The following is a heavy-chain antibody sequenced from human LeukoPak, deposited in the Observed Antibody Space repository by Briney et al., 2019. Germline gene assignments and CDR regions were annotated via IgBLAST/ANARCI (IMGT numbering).Heavy chain of an antibody. CDR2: ISDSGDRT. V-gene: IGHV3-53*01. CDR1: GFTVSSNY. D-gene: IGHD2-21*01. Sequence: HSGGSLRLSCAASGFTVSSNYMSWVRQAPGKGLEWVSSISDSGDRTHYADSVKGRFTISRVNSQNTLLLQMSNLRTEDTAVYYCANSSLGWGQGTLVTVSS. J-gene: IGHJ4*02. CDR3: ANSSLG.